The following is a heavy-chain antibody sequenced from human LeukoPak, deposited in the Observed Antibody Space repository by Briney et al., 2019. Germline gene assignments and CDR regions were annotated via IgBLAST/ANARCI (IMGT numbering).Heavy chain of an antibody. CDR2: IKEDGSEK. J-gene: IGHJ4*02. V-gene: IGHV3-7*05. CDR3: VRDGHQGIFTWC. D-gene: IGHD2-15*01. Sequence: PGGSLRLSCAASGFTFSSDWMSWVRQAPGKGLEYVANIKEDGSEKYYVDSVKGRFTISRDNTKNSLYLQMNSLRGEDTAVHYCVRDGHQGIFTWCWGQGTLVTVSS. CDR1: GFTFSSDW.